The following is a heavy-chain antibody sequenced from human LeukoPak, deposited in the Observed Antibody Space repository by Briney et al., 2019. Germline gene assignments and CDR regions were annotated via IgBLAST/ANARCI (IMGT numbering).Heavy chain of an antibody. Sequence: AGGSLRLSCAASGFTFSSYAMSWVRQAPGEGLEWVSVISDSGGNTYYAESEKGRLDSPREKSNDTPYLQMNSLRAEDTAVYYSAKERSGGGPAASNSWGQGTLVTVSS. CDR2: ISDSGGNT. D-gene: IGHD2-2*01. J-gene: IGHJ5*02. CDR3: AKERSGGGPAASNS. CDR1: GFTFSSYA. V-gene: IGHV3-23*01.